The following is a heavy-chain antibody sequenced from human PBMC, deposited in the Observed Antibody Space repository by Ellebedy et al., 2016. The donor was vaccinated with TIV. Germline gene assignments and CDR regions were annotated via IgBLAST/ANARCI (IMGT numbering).Heavy chain of an antibody. D-gene: IGHD6-13*01. V-gene: IGHV3-66*01. CDR1: GFTVSSNY. J-gene: IGHJ5*02. CDR3: ARAQTDTIAAAGTPFDP. Sequence: GGSLRLSCAASGFTVSSNYMSWVRQAPGKGLEWVSVIYSGGSTYYADSVKGRFTISRDDAKNSLFLQMNNLRVEDTAVYYCARAQTDTIAAAGTPFDPWGQGTLVAVSS. CDR2: IYSGGST.